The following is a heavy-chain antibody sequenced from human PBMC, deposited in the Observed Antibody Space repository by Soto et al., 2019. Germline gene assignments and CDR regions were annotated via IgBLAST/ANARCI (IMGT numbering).Heavy chain of an antibody. Sequence: QLLESGPGLVKPSETLSLTCTVSGGSISSSSYYWGWIRQPPGKGLEWIGSIYYSGSTYYNPSLKSRVTISVDTSKNQFSSKLSTVTAADTAEYYCANSAERAVAGQFDYWGQGTLVTVSS. CDR3: ANSAERAVAGQFDY. CDR2: IYYSGST. CDR1: GGSISSSSYY. D-gene: IGHD6-19*01. J-gene: IGHJ4*02. V-gene: IGHV4-39*01.